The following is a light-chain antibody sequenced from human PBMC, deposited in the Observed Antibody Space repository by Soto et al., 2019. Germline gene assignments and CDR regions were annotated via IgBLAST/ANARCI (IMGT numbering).Light chain of an antibody. CDR2: EAS. V-gene: IGKV1-5*01. Sequence: DIQMTQSPSTLSASVGDRVTITCRANQFISTWVAWFQQKPGKAPRLLIHEASALQSGVPSRFRGSGSGTEFTFSISSLQRDDFATYYCQLYNSYSWTFGQGTKVEI. CDR3: QLYNSYSWT. J-gene: IGKJ1*01. CDR1: QFISTW.